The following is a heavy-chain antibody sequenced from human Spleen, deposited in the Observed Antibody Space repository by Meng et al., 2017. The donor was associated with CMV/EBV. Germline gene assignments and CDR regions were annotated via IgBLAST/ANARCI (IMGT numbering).Heavy chain of an antibody. CDR2: MYAGGMT. CDR1: TY. V-gene: IGHV3-66*02. J-gene: IGHJ6*02. D-gene: IGHD3-3*01. CDR3: ASAGMAHHDFWSGYYYVGGMDV. Sequence: TYMNGVRQAPGKGLEWVSVMYAGGMTYYGDSVQGRFIIARDTSRNTVFLQMSSMRIEDTAVYFCASAGMAHHDFWSGYYYVGGMDVWGQGTTVTVSS.